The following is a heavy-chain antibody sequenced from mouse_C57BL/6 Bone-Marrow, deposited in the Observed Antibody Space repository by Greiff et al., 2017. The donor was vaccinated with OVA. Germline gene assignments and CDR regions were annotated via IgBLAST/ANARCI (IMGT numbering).Heavy chain of an antibody. CDR1: GFTFSSYG. Sequence: EVQLVESGGDLVKPGGSLKLSCAASGFTFSSYGMSWVRQTPDKRLEWVATISSGGSYTYYPDSVKGRFTISRDNAKNTLYLQMSSLKSEDTAMYYCARHVVTTDAMDYWGQGTSVTVSS. V-gene: IGHV5-6*01. D-gene: IGHD2-5*01. J-gene: IGHJ4*01. CDR3: ARHVVTTDAMDY. CDR2: ISSGGSYT.